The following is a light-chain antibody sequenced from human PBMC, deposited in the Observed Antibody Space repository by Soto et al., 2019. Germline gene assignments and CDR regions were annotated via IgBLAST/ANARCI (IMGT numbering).Light chain of an antibody. CDR1: QGISNS. V-gene: IGKV1-27*01. CDR2: AAS. Sequence: IQMTQSPSSLSASVGDRITITCRASQGISNSLAWYQQKPGKVPKLVIYAASTLKSGVPSRFSGSGSGTDFTLTISSLQPEDVATYYCQKYNNAPYTFGQGTKLEI. J-gene: IGKJ2*01. CDR3: QKYNNAPYT.